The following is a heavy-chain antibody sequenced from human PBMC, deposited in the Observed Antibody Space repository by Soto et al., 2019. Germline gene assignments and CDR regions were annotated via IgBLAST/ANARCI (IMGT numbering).Heavy chain of an antibody. CDR1: GFTFSSYA. V-gene: IGHV3-23*01. CDR3: AKDSAIVGSFLERLLSPFDY. Sequence: GGSLRLSCAASGFTFSSYAMSWVRQAPGKGLEWVSAISGSGGSTYYADSVKGRFTISRDNSKNTLYLQMNSLRAEDTAVYYCAKDSAIVGSFLERLLSPFDYWGPVNLVTVSS. J-gene: IGHJ4*02. D-gene: IGHD3-3*02. CDR2: ISGSGGST.